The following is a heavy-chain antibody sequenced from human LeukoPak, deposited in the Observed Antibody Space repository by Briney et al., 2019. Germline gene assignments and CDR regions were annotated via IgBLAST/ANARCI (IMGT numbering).Heavy chain of an antibody. V-gene: IGHV1-69*13. CDR2: IAPMLHTT. J-gene: IGHJ3*01. Sequence: GASVKDSCKASRDTFINYSVIWIRQAPGQGLEWLGGIAPMLHTTNYAQRFQGRVSITVDESSTTAYLALSRLRSDDTAIYFCAVTRGSFCTYTTCRNPPGHVWGQGTVVTVSS. CDR3: AVTRGSFCTYTTCRNPPGHV. D-gene: IGHD1-1*01. CDR1: RDTFINYS.